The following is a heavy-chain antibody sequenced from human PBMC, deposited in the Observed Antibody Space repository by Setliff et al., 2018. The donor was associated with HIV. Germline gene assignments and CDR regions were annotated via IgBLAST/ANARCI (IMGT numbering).Heavy chain of an antibody. CDR3: AREGAVADAFDI. CDR1: GGTFSSYA. V-gene: IGHV1-69*10. Sequence: ASVKVSCKASGGTFSSYAISWVRQAPGQGLEWMGGIIPILGIANYAQKFQGRVTITADKSTSTAYMELSSLRSEDTAVYYCAREGAVADAFDIWGQGTMVTV. J-gene: IGHJ3*02. CDR2: IIPILGIA. D-gene: IGHD6-19*01.